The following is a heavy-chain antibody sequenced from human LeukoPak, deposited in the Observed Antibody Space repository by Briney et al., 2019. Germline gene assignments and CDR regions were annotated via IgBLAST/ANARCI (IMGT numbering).Heavy chain of an antibody. J-gene: IGHJ4*02. CDR2: KDYSGST. Sequence: SETLSLTCTVSGGSISRYYWSWIRQPPGKGLEWIGYKDYSGSTNYNRSLKSRVTISVDTSKNQFSLKLSSVTAADTAVYYCAREAEVGAVGSNFDYWGQGTLVTVSS. V-gene: IGHV4-59*01. D-gene: IGHD3-10*01. CDR1: GGSISRYY. CDR3: AREAEVGAVGSNFDY.